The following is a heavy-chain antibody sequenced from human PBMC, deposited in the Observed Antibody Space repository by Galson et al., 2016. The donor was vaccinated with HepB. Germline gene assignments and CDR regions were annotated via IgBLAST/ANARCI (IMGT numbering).Heavy chain of an antibody. V-gene: IGHV1-18*01. D-gene: IGHD6-13*01. Sequence: SVKVSCKASGYTFTSYGISWVRQAPGQGLEWMGWISAYKGNTNYAQKLQGRVTMTTDTSTSTAYIELRSLRSDDTAVYYCARRIAAVYYYYGMDVWGQGTTVTVSS. CDR2: ISAYKGNT. CDR3: ARRIAAVYYYYGMDV. J-gene: IGHJ6*02. CDR1: GYTFTSYG.